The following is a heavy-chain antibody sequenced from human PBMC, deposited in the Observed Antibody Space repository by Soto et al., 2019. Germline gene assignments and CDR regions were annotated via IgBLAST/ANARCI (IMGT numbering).Heavy chain of an antibody. D-gene: IGHD6-19*01. CDR1: GFSFSTYW. CDR3: VAGSGWLPDF. Sequence: EVQLVESGGGLVQPRGSLRLSCAASGFSFSTYWMNWVRQAPGKGLEWVAIIKKDGSEKLYVDSVKGRFTISRDNARNSLYLEMNSLRAADTAVYYCVAGSGWLPDFRGQGTLVTVSS. CDR2: IKKDGSEK. V-gene: IGHV3-7*01. J-gene: IGHJ4*02.